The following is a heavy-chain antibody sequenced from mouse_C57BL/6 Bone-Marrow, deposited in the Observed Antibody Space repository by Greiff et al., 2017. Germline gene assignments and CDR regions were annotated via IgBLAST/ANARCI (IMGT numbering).Heavy chain of an antibody. V-gene: IGHV1-39*01. CDR1: GYSFTDYN. Sequence: VQLQQSGAELVKPGASVKISCKASGYSFTDYNMNWVKQSNGQSLEWIGVINPDYGTTSYNQKFKGKATMTVDQSSSTAYMQLSSLTSEDSAVYYCARRPTAYDAMDYWGQGTSVTVSS. CDR2: INPDYGTT. CDR3: ARRPTAYDAMDY. J-gene: IGHJ4*01. D-gene: IGHD3-1*01.